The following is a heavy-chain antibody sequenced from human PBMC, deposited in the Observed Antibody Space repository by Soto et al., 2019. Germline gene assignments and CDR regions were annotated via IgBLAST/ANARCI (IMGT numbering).Heavy chain of an antibody. D-gene: IGHD5-18*01. Sequence: PGGSLRLSCAASGFTFSSYAMHWVRQAPGKGLEWVAVISYDGSNKYYADSVKGRFTISRDNSKNTLYLQMNSLRAEDTAVYYCARGSTDTSMAQGQSFPEIPRHYYYYGMDVWGQGTTVTVSS. CDR3: ARGSTDTSMAQGQSFPEIPRHYYYYGMDV. J-gene: IGHJ6*02. CDR1: GFTFSSYA. CDR2: ISYDGSNK. V-gene: IGHV3-30-3*01.